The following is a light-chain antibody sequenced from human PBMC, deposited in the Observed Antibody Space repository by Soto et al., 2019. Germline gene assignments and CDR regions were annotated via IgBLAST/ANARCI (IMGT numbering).Light chain of an antibody. CDR3: QQYNHWPGT. Sequence: EIVMTQPPVTLSVSPGEKATFSCRASQSVTNNLAWYQQTPGQAPRLLIYRASTRATGVPVRFSGSGSGTQFTLTISSLQSEDSAVYFCQQYNHWPGTFGQGTKVEIK. V-gene: IGKV3D-15*01. CDR2: RAS. J-gene: IGKJ1*01. CDR1: QSVTNN.